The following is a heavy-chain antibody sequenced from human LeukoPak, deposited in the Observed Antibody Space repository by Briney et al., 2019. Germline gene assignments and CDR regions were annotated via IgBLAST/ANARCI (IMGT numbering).Heavy chain of an antibody. CDR3: AREDSSGYRKFDY. CDR2: IYYSRNT. Sequence: SETLSLTCTVSGGSISRYYWSWLREPPGKGVEWIGYIYYSRNTNYNPSLKGRVTIPVDKSKNQLSLKLSTVTAADTAVYYCAREDSSGYRKFDYWGQGTLVTVSS. V-gene: IGHV4-59*01. D-gene: IGHD3-22*01. J-gene: IGHJ4*02. CDR1: GGSISRYY.